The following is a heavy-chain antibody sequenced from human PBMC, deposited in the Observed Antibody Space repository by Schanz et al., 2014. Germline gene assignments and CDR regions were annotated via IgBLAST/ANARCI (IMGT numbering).Heavy chain of an antibody. CDR2: MSGSGSTA. Sequence: EVQLLESGGGLVQPGGSLRLSCVASGFTFFGSFAMSWVRQAPGKGLEWVSGMSGSGSTADYADSVKGRFTIARDNSMNTLHLQMDGLRVEDTAVYYCARDAVALVPEYFMDVWGKGTPXTVSS. CDR3: ARDAVALVPEYFMDV. CDR1: GFTFFGSFA. V-gene: IGHV3-23*01. J-gene: IGHJ6*03. D-gene: IGHD2-15*01.